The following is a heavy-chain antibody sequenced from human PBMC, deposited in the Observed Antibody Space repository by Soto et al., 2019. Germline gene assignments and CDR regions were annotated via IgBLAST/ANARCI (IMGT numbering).Heavy chain of an antibody. J-gene: IGHJ6*02. CDR3: AKDRGRGRGVVILPEYYYYYGMDV. V-gene: IGHV3-23*01. D-gene: IGHD3-3*01. Sequence: EVQLLESGGGLVQPGGSLRLSCAASGFTFSSYAMSWVRQAPGKGLEWVSAISGSGGSTYYADSVKGRFTISRDNSKNTLYLQMNSLRAEDTAVYYCAKDRGRGRGVVILPEYYYYYGMDVWGQGTTVTVSS. CDR2: ISGSGGST. CDR1: GFTFSSYA.